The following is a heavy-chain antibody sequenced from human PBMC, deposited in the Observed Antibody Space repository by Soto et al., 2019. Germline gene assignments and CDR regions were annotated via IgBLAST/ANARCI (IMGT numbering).Heavy chain of an antibody. Sequence: QLQLQESGPGLVKPSETLSLTCTVSGGSISSSSYYWGWIRQPPGKGLEWIGSIYYSGSTYYNPSLKSRVTITVDTSKNQYPLKLSSVTAADTAVYYWARHKWCRDSSSWSYNDYWGQGTLVTVSS. CDR2: IYYSGST. CDR3: ARHKWCRDSSSWSYNDY. CDR1: GGSISSSSYY. D-gene: IGHD6-13*01. J-gene: IGHJ4*02. V-gene: IGHV4-39*01.